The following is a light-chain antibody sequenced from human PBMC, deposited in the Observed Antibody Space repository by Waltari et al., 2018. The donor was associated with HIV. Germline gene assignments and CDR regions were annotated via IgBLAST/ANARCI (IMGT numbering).Light chain of an antibody. Sequence: QSVLTQPPSASGTPGQRVTISCSGSSSNIGSNYVYWYQQLPGTAPNLLIYRNNQRPSGVPDRFSGSKSGTSASLAISGLRSEDEADYYCAAWDDSLKVFGGGTKLTVL. CDR1: SSNIGSNY. V-gene: IGLV1-47*01. CDR2: RNN. CDR3: AAWDDSLKV. J-gene: IGLJ3*02.